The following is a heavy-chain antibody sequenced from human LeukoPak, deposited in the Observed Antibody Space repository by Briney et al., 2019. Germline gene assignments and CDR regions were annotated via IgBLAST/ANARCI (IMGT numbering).Heavy chain of an antibody. D-gene: IGHD3-10*01. CDR2: ISSSSRTI. CDR3: ARNSGSHP. V-gene: IGHV3-48*04. Sequence: GGSLRLSCAASGFTFSSYSMNWVRQAPGKGLEWVSYISSSSRTIYYADSVKGRFTISRDNAKNSLYLQMNSLRAEDTAVYYCARNSGSHPWGQGTLVTVSS. CDR1: GFTFSSYS. J-gene: IGHJ5*02.